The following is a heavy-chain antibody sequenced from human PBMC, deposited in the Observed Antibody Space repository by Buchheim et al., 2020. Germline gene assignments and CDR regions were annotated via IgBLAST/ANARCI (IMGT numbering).Heavy chain of an antibody. V-gene: IGHV3-33*01. J-gene: IGHJ5*02. Sequence: QVQLVESGGGVVQPGRSLRLSCAASGFTFSSYGMHWVRQAPGKGLEWVAVIWYDGSNKYYADSVKGRFTISRDNSTNTLYLQMNSLRAEDTAVYYCARDPAGKQLVYWFDPWGQGTL. CDR1: GFTFSSYG. CDR3: ARDPAGKQLVYWFDP. D-gene: IGHD6-6*01. CDR2: IWYDGSNK.